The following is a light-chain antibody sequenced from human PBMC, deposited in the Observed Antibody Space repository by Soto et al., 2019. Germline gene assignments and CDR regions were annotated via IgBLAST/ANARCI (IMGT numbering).Light chain of an antibody. CDR2: DVS. CDR1: SSDVGGYNY. Sequence: QSVLTQPRSVSGSPGQSVTISCNGTSSDVGGYNYVSWYQQHPGKAPKLMIYDVSKRPSGVPDRFSGSKSGNTASLIISGLQAEDEADYYCCSYAGSYTWVFGGGTKLTVL. V-gene: IGLV2-11*01. CDR3: CSYAGSYTWV. J-gene: IGLJ3*02.